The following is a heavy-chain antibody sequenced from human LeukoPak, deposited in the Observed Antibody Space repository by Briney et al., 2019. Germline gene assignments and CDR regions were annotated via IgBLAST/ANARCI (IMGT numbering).Heavy chain of an antibody. CDR2: ISSSSSYI. V-gene: IGHV3-21*01. CDR1: GFTFSSDS. J-gene: IGHJ5*02. CDR3: ARAATVAGITS. D-gene: IGHD6-19*01. Sequence: PGGSLSLSCAASGFTFSSDSMNWVRQAPGKGLEWVSSISSSSSYIYYADSVKGRFTISRDNAKNSLYLQMNSLRAKDTAVYYCARAATVAGITSWGQGTLVTVSS.